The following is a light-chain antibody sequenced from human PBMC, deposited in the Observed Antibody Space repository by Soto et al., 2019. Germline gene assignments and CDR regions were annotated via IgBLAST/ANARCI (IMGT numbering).Light chain of an antibody. V-gene: IGKV1-16*02. CDR1: QGNSNF. CDR2: GAS. Sequence: DIQMTQAPSSLSASVGDTVTITFRASQGNSNFLAWFQQKPGKAPKSLIYGASSLSSGVPSQFSGSGSDTDFSLTISSLQPEDSATYFCKQYHSDPVTLGGGTKVEIK. J-gene: IGKJ4*01. CDR3: KQYHSDPVT.